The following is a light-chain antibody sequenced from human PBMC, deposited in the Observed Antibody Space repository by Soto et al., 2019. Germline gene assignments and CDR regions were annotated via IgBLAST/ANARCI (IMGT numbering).Light chain of an antibody. Sequence: EIVLTQSPATLSLSPGERATLSCRASQSISFYLTWYQHKPGQAPRLLIYDASNRATGIPARFSGSGYGTDFTLTISSLEPEDFAVYYCQQYNNWPRTFGQGTKVDIK. V-gene: IGKV3-11*01. CDR3: QQYNNWPRT. CDR1: QSISFY. CDR2: DAS. J-gene: IGKJ1*01.